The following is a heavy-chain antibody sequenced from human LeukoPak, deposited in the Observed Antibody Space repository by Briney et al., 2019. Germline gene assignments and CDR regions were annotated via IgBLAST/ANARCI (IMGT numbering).Heavy chain of an antibody. Sequence: PSETLSLTCTVSGGSTNSYYWSWIRQPPGKGLEWIGYIYYSGSTNYNPSLKSRVTISVDTSKNQFSLKLSSVTAADTAVYYCASGPYCSSTSCYGWYVDYWGQGTLVTVSS. D-gene: IGHD2-2*01. CDR3: ASGPYCSSTSCYGWYVDY. CDR1: GGSTNSYY. V-gene: IGHV4-59*01. J-gene: IGHJ4*02. CDR2: IYYSGST.